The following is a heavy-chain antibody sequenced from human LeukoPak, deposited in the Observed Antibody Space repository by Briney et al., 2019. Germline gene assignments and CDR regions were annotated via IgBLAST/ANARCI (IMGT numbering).Heavy chain of an antibody. V-gene: IGHV4-34*01. Sequence: RSSEPLSLTCAVYGGSFSGYYWSWIRQSPGKGLEWIGEINHSGSTNYNPSLKSRVTVSVDTSKNQFSLNLSSVTAADTAVYYCARNSYSYGYLTGYYFDFWGQGTLVTVSS. J-gene: IGHJ4*02. D-gene: IGHD5-18*01. CDR3: ARNSYSYGYLTGYYFDF. CDR1: GGSFSGYY. CDR2: INHSGST.